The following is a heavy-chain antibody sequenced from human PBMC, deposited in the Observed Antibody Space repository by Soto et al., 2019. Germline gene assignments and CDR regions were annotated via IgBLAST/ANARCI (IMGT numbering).Heavy chain of an antibody. CDR2: ISGGGGRT. CDR1: GFNFSTYA. D-gene: IGHD3-3*01. V-gene: IGHV3-23*01. J-gene: IGHJ4*02. Sequence: GVSLRLSCSASGFNFSTYAMSWVRQAPGKGLEWVSVISGGGGRTNYAGSVKGRFTISRDNSKNTLYIQMNSLRAEDTAVYYCAKGIEVTIFGVVTIYDYWGQGTLVTVSS. CDR3: AKGIEVTIFGVVTIYDY.